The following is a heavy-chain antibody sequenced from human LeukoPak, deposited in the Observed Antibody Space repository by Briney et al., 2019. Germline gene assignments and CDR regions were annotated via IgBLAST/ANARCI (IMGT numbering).Heavy chain of an antibody. Sequence: PSETLSLTCTVSGASISSSSRADYFFWGWIRQAPGKGLEWIGSIDYSGHTYYNPSLKTRATISVDTPKNQFSLSLRSVTAADTAVYYCARPLYNSWDRFDRWGQGTLITVS. CDR3: ARPLYNSWDRFDR. CDR1: GASISSSSRADYFF. D-gene: IGHD3-16*01. CDR2: IDYSGHT. V-gene: IGHV4-39*01. J-gene: IGHJ5*02.